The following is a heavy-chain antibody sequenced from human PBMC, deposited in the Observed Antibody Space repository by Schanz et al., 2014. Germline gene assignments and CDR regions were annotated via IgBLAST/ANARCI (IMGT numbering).Heavy chain of an antibody. J-gene: IGHJ4*02. CDR1: GFPFSDYF. CDR3: AGSGGGVFDY. D-gene: IGHD1-26*01. Sequence: VQLVESGGGLIQPGGSLRLSCAASGFPFSDYFMAWIRQPPGRGLEWVSYIGNGGVTIYYADSVKGRFTISRDNSKNSLYRQMNSVRAEDRAVYYCAGSGGGVFDYWAQGALVTVSS. V-gene: IGHV3-11*01. CDR2: IGNGGVTI.